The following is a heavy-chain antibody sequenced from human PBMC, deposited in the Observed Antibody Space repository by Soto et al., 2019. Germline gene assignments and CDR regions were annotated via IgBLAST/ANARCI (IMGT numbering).Heavy chain of an antibody. D-gene: IGHD5-12*01. Sequence: QVQLVQSGAEVKKPGSSVKVSCKASGGTFSNYPISWVRQAPGQGLEWMGGIIPIFGTVNYAQKFQGRVTITADESASTAYRELSSLRSEDTAVYYCARGNHRWLQLWYCDLGGRGTLVTVSS. V-gene: IGHV1-69*12. CDR3: ARGNHRWLQLWYCDL. CDR1: GGTFSNYP. J-gene: IGHJ2*01. CDR2: IIPIFGTV.